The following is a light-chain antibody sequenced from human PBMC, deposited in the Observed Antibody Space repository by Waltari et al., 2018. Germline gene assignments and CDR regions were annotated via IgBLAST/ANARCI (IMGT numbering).Light chain of an antibody. V-gene: IGLV4-69*01. J-gene: IGLJ3*02. CDR2: VNSDGSH. CDR3: QTGGHGTWV. CDR1: SWPSTNI. Sequence: QLVLTQSPSASASLGASVKPTCTLSSWPSTNIIPCLQQQPEKGPRYLMNVNSDGSHNKGVGIPDRFSGSRSGAERYLPISSLQSEDEADYYCQTGGHGTWVFGGGTRLTVL.